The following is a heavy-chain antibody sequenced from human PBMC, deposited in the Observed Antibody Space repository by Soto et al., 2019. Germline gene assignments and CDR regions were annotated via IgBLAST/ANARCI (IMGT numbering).Heavy chain of an antibody. CDR2: ISGSGGST. CDR3: AKDPSLPSGIAVAGKNSDY. CDR1: GFTFSSYA. J-gene: IGHJ4*02. Sequence: GGSLRLSCAASGFTFSSYAMSWVRQAPGKGLEWVSAISGSGGSTYYADSVKGRFTISRGNSKNTLYLQMNSLRAEDTAVYYCAKDPSLPSGIAVAGKNSDYWGQGTLVTVSS. D-gene: IGHD6-19*01. V-gene: IGHV3-23*01.